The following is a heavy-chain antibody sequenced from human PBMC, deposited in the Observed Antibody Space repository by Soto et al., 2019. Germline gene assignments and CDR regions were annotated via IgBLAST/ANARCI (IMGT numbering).Heavy chain of an antibody. D-gene: IGHD1-1*01. CDR2: ISPTSDVL. J-gene: IGHJ4*02. V-gene: IGHV3-21*01. CDR3: ARGSAHIQVQAFDY. CDR1: GFTFSDYS. Sequence: EVHLVESGGCLVKSGGSLRVSCTAYGFTFSDYSMHWFRQAPGKGLEWVSSISPTSDVLYYADSVKGRFTISRDNAKNSLFPQMNSLRAEDTAVYSCARGSAHIQVQAFDYWGQGTLVTVSS.